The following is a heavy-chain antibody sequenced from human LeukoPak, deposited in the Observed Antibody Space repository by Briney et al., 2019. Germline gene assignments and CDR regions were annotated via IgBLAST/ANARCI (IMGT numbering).Heavy chain of an antibody. CDR1: GDSISTSTYY. CDR3: ARLTLSGLCGYFDY. J-gene: IGHJ4*02. V-gene: IGHV4-39*02. D-gene: IGHD2-21*01. Sequence: SETLSLTCTVSGDSISTSTYYWGWIRQPPGKGLEWIGIINYSGSTYYDPTLKSRVTISVDASRNHFSLNLNSVTAADTAVYYCARLTLSGLCGYFDYWSQGTLVTVSS. CDR2: INYSGST.